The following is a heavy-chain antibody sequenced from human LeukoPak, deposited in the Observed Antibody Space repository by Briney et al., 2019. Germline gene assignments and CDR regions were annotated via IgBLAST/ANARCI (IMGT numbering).Heavy chain of an antibody. V-gene: IGHV1-2*02. J-gene: IGHJ4*02. CDR2: INPNSGGT. Sequence: GASVRVSCKASGYTFTGYYMHWVRQAPGQGLEWMGWINPNSGGTNYAQKFQGRVTMTRDTSISTAYMELSRLRSDDTAVYYCARQFSRYSYGYTFGYWGQGTLVTVSS. CDR3: ARQFSRYSYGYTFGY. CDR1: GYTFTGYY. D-gene: IGHD5-18*01.